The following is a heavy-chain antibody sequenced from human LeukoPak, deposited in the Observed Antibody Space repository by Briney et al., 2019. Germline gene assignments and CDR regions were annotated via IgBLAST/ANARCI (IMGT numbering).Heavy chain of an antibody. D-gene: IGHD2-2*01. CDR2: ISAYNGNT. J-gene: IGHJ6*03. CDR3: ARRYCSSTSCNYYYMDV. Sequence: GALVKVSCKASGYTFTNYGISWVRQAPGQGLEWMGWISAYNGNTNYAQKLQGRVTMTTDTSTSTAYMELRSLRSDDTAVYYCARRYCSSTSCNYYYMDVWGKGTTVTVSS. V-gene: IGHV1-18*01. CDR1: GYTFTNYG.